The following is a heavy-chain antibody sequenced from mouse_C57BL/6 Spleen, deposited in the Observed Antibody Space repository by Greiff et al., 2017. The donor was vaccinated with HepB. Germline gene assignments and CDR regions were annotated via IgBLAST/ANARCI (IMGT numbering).Heavy chain of an antibody. V-gene: IGHV5-4*01. CDR1: GFTFSSYA. CDR2: ISDGGSYT. J-gene: IGHJ2*01. D-gene: IGHD4-1*01. CDR3: ARDWDVGYFDY. Sequence: EVQGVESGGGLVKPGGSLKLSCAASGFTFSSYAMSWVRQTPEKRLEWVATISDGGSYTYYPDNVKGRFTISRDNAKNNLYLQMSHLKSEDTAMYYCARDWDVGYFDYWGQGTTLTVSS.